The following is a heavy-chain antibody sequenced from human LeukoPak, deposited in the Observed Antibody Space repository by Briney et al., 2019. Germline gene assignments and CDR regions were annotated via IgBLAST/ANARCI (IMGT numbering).Heavy chain of an antibody. CDR3: AKAGQQLGFDY. CDR1: EFTFDDYA. CDR2: ISWNSVSI. Sequence: GGSLRLSCAVSEFTFDDYAMHWVRQVPGKGLEWVSGISWNSVSIGYADSVKGRFTISRDNAKNSLYLQMNSLRAEDTALYYRAKAGQQLGFDYWGQGILVTVSS. D-gene: IGHD6-13*01. J-gene: IGHJ4*02. V-gene: IGHV3-9*01.